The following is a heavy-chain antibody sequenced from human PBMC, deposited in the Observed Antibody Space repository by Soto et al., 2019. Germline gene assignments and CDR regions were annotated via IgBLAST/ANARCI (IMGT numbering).Heavy chain of an antibody. J-gene: IGHJ4*02. Sequence: PGGSLRLSCAASGFTFSDAWMSWARQAPGAGLEWVGLIKGKTEGGTIDYAAPVKARFTISRDASKNTLYLQMNSLKTEDTAVYYCTTDPHSTGTKYWGQGTLVTVSS. CDR2: IKGKTEGGTI. V-gene: IGHV3-15*01. CDR1: GFTFSDAW. CDR3: TTDPHSTGTKY. D-gene: IGHD1-1*01.